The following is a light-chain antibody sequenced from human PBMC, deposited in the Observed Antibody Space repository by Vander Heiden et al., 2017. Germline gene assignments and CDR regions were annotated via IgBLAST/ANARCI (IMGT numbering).Light chain of an antibody. J-gene: IGLJ2*01. Sequence: QSALTQPASVSGCPGQSITISCTGTSSDVGNYNLVSWYQQYPDKAPILMIDEVTERPSGVSNRFAGSKSGNTASLTISGLQAEDEADYCCCSRSAGSTTLVFGGGTKLTVL. CDR3: CSRSAGSTTLV. CDR2: EVT. V-gene: IGLV2-23*02. CDR1: SSDVGNYNL.